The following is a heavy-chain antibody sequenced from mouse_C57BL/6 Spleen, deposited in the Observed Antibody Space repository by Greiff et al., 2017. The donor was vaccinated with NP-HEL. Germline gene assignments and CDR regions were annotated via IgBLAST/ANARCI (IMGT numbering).Heavy chain of an antibody. CDR2: IDPEDGET. V-gene: IGHV14-2*01. Sequence: EVQLQQSGAELVKPGASVKLSCTASGFNIKDYYMHWVKQRTEQGLEWIGRIDPEDGETKYDPKFQGKATITADTSSNTAYLPLSSLTSEDTAVYYCATDGNYDAMDYWGQGTSVTVSS. D-gene: IGHD2-1*01. CDR1: GFNIKDYY. CDR3: ATDGNYDAMDY. J-gene: IGHJ4*01.